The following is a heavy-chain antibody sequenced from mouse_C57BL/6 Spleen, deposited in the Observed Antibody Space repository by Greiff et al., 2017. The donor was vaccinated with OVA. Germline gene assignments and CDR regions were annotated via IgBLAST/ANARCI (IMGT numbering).Heavy chain of an antibody. CDR2: INPGSGGT. CDR1: GYAFTNYL. D-gene: IGHD2-3*01. J-gene: IGHJ3*01. V-gene: IGHV1-54*01. CDR3: ARVSDGGFAY. Sequence: QVQLQQSGAELVRPGTSVKVSCKASGYAFTNYLIEWVKQRPGQGLEWIGVINPGSGGTNYNEKFKGKATLTADKSSSTAYMQLGSLTSEDSAVYFCARVSDGGFAYWGQGTLVTVSA.